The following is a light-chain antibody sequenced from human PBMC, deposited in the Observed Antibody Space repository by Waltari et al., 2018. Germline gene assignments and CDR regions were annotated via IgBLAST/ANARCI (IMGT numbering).Light chain of an antibody. CDR1: QSVGTW. CDR2: MAS. Sequence: DIQMTQSPSTLSASVGDRVTLPCRASQSVGTWLAWYQQKPGKAPKLLIYMASSLDSGVPSRFSGSGSGTDFTLTISSLQPDDFATYSCQQYSSFSTFGQGTKV. J-gene: IGKJ2*01. CDR3: QQYSSFST. V-gene: IGKV1-5*03.